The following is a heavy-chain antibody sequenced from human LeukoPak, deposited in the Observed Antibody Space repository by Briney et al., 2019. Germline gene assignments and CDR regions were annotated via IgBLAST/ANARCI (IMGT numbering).Heavy chain of an antibody. CDR1: GFTFSDYA. CDR3: ARAKDGSGYSGTYY. D-gene: IGHD3-22*01. CDR2: ITNYGGST. Sequence: GGSLRLSCSASGFTFSDYAMHWVRQAPGKGLEYVSAITNYGGSTNYANSVKGRFTISRDNSKNTLYLQMGSLRAEDMAVYYCARAKDGSGYSGTYYWGQGTLVTVSS. V-gene: IGHV3-64*01. J-gene: IGHJ4*02.